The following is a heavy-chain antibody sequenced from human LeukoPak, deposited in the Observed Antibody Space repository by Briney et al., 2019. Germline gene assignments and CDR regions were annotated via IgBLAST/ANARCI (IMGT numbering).Heavy chain of an antibody. CDR2: ISTNNGDR. V-gene: IGHV1-18*01. Sequence: ASVKVSCQASGYTFTTYGITWVRQAPGQGLEWMGWISTNNGDRNSAQKFQGRVTMTIDTSTRTGYMELRSLRSDDTAVYYCARGGYAFDYWGQGTLATVSS. CDR1: GYTFTTYG. D-gene: IGHD2-2*01. CDR3: ARGGYAFDY. J-gene: IGHJ4*02.